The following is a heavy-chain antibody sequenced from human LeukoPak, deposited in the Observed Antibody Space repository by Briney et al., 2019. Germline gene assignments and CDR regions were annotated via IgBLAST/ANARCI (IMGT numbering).Heavy chain of an antibody. CDR1: GGTFSSYA. CDR3: ARDEMATPFDY. V-gene: IGHV1-69*04. Sequence: ASVTVSCTASGGTFSSYAISWVRQAPGQGLEWMGRIIPILGIANYAQKFQDRVTITADKSTSTAYMELSGLRSEDTAVYYCARDEMATPFDYWGQGTLVTVSS. J-gene: IGHJ4*02. D-gene: IGHD5-24*01. CDR2: IIPILGIA.